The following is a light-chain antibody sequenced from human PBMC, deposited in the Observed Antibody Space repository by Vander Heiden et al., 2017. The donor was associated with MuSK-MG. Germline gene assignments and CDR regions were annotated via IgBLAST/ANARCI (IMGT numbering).Light chain of an antibody. Sequence: DIKLTQAPSFLSASIGDRVTITCRASQGISSYLAWYQQKPGKAPNLLIYAASTLQSGVPSRFSGNGSGTDFSLTSSSLQPEDFATYYCQQRNYYPPSFGGGTKVEIK. CDR2: AAS. V-gene: IGKV1-9*01. J-gene: IGKJ4*01. CDR3: QQRNYYPPS. CDR1: QGISSY.